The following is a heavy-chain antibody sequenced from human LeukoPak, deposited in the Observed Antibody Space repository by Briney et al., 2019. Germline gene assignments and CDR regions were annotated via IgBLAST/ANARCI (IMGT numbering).Heavy chain of an antibody. J-gene: IGHJ4*02. Sequence: SETLSLTCAVYGGSFSGYYWSWIRQPPGKGLEWIGEINHSGSTNYNPSLKSRVTISVDTSKKQFSLKLSSVTAADTAVYYCARGDGSGSYSSQYVDYWGQGTLVTVSS. V-gene: IGHV4-34*01. CDR1: GGSFSGYY. CDR2: INHSGST. CDR3: ARGDGSGSYSSQYVDY. D-gene: IGHD3-10*01.